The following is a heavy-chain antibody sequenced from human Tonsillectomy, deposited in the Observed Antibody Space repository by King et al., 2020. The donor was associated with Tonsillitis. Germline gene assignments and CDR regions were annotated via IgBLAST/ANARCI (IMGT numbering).Heavy chain of an antibody. D-gene: IGHD6-19*01. V-gene: IGHV4-34*01. Sequence: VQLQQWGAGLLKPSETLSLTCAVYGGSFSGYYWSWIRQPPGKGLEWIGEINHSGSTNYNPSLKSRVTISVDTSKNQFSQKLSSVTAADTAVYYCARLKKTGYSSGWPLYFDYWGQGTLVTVSS. CDR3: ARLKKTGYSSGWPLYFDY. CDR1: GGSFSGYY. J-gene: IGHJ4*02. CDR2: INHSGST.